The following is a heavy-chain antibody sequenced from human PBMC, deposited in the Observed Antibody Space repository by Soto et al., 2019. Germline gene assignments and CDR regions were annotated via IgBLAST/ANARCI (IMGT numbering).Heavy chain of an antibody. CDR2: IYYSGST. CDR3: ARQYYDYIWGSYPQGWFDP. D-gene: IGHD3-16*01. V-gene: IGHV4-39*01. J-gene: IGHJ5*02. Sequence: SETLSLTCTVSGGSISSSSYYWGWIRQPPGKGLEWIGSIYYSGSTYYNPSLKSRVTISVDTSKNQFSLKLSSVTAADTAVYYCARQYYDYIWGSYPQGWFDPWGQGTLVTVSS. CDR1: GGSISSSSYY.